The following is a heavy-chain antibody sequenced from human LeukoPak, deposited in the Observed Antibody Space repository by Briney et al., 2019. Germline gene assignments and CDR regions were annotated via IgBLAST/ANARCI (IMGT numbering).Heavy chain of an antibody. V-gene: IGHV3-48*01. Sequence: GGSLRLSCAASGFTFSDYEMNWVRQAPGKGLEWLSHISVSGTTIHYADSVKGRFTISRDNAKNSLYLQMASLRAEDTAVYYCARTSVAAAISPYYFDYWGQGTLVTVSS. CDR2: ISVSGTTI. CDR1: GFTFSDYE. D-gene: IGHD2-2*02. J-gene: IGHJ4*02. CDR3: ARTSVAAAISPYYFDY.